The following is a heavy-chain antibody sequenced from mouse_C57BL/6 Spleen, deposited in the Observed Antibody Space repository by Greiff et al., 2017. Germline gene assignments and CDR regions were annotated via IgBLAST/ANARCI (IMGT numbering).Heavy chain of an antibody. CDR2: KSYDGNN. CDR1: GYSFTSGYY. V-gene: IGHV3-6*01. Sequence: EVQLVESGPGLVKPSQSLSLTCSVTGYSFTSGYYWNWIRQFPANKLEWMGYKSYDGNNNYNPYLKNRITITRDTSNNQFFLKLNSVTAEDTATYYCARVDSHLDYYAIDYWGKGASVTVAS. CDR3: ARVDSHLDYYAIDY. J-gene: IGHJ4*01.